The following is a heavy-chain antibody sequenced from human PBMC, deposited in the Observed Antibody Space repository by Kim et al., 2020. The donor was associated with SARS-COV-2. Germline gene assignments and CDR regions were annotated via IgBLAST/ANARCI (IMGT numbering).Heavy chain of an antibody. Sequence: TNYNPSLKSRVTISVDTSKNQFSLKLSSVTAADTAVYYCASSGGAGAFDIWGQGTMVTVSS. CDR3: ASSGGAGAFDI. D-gene: IGHD3-16*01. J-gene: IGHJ3*02. V-gene: IGHV4-59*01. CDR2: T.